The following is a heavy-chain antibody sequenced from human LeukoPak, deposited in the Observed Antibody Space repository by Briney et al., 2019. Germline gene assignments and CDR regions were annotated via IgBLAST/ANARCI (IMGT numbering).Heavy chain of an antibody. CDR2: INSDGSAT. V-gene: IGHV3-74*01. J-gene: IGHJ4*02. CDR1: GFGFGTHW. CDR3: GSLTVVARDH. D-gene: IGHD3-22*01. Sequence: GGSLRLSCAASGFGFGTHWMHWFGKAPAKGLVYVAQINSDGSATAYADSVKGRFTISRDNAKNTLYLEMSSLRAEDTAVYYCGSLTVVARDHWGQGTLVTVSS.